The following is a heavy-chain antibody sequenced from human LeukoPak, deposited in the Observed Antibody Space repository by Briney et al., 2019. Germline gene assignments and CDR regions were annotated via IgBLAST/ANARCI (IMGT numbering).Heavy chain of an antibody. D-gene: IGHD4-17*01. CDR1: GFTFDDYC. J-gene: IGHJ3*02. Sequence: GRCLRLSCAASGFTFDDYCMHWVRQAPGECLEWVSGISWNSGTIIYADSVKGRFTISRDNAKNSLYLQMNSLRPEDTAFYYCAKEGVTVTPEDGAFDIWGQGTMVTVSS. CDR3: AKEGVTVTPEDGAFDI. V-gene: IGHV3-9*01. CDR2: ISWNSGTI.